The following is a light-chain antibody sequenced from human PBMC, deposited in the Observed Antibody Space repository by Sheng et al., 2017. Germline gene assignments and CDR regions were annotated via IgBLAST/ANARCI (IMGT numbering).Light chain of an antibody. V-gene: IGKV3D-20*02. Sequence: EIVLTQSPGTLSLSPGERATLSCRASQSVSSSYLAWYQQKPGQAPRLLIYGASIRATGIPVRFSGTGSGTEFTLTISSLQSEDFAVYYCQQRTNWAFTFGPGTKVAIK. J-gene: IGKJ3*01. CDR3: QQRTNWAFT. CDR2: GAS. CDR1: QSVSSSY.